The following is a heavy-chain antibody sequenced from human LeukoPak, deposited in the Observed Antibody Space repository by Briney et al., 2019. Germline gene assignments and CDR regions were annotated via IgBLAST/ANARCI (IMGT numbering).Heavy chain of an antibody. Sequence: SVKVSCKASGGTFSSYALSWVRQAPGQGLEWVGRIIPILDVTQYAQRLQDRVTITADKSTSTVYMELSSLTSEDTAVYYCARDRDTVASIVTDAFDIWGQGTMVTASS. CDR3: ARDRDTVASIVTDAFDI. V-gene: IGHV1-69*04. CDR1: GGTFSSYA. J-gene: IGHJ3*02. CDR2: IIPILDVT. D-gene: IGHD5-12*01.